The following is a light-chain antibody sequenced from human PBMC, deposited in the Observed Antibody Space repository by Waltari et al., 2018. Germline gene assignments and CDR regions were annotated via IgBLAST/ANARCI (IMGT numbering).Light chain of an antibody. J-gene: IGKJ2*01. CDR2: GAS. CDR1: QSVSSSF. CDR3: QQHGSSLT. Sequence: EIVLTQSPGTLSLSPGERATLSCRASQSVSSSFLVWFQQKPGQAPRLLIYGASTRATGIPARFSGSGSGTDFILTISRLEPEDFAVYYCQQHGSSLTFGQGTKVEIK. V-gene: IGKV3-20*01.